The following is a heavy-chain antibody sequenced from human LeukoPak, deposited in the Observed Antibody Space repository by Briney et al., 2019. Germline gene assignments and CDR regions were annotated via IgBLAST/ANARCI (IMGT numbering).Heavy chain of an antibody. CDR2: ISNSGGTT. CDR3: ARPSNSSGNDAFDI. Sequence: GGSLRLSCAASGFTFSSSAMSWVRQAPGKGLEWVSAISNSGGTTYYADSVKGRFTISRDNAKNSLYLQMNSLRAEDTAVYYCARPSNSSGNDAFDIWGQGTMVTVSS. D-gene: IGHD3-22*01. CDR1: GFTFSSSA. J-gene: IGHJ3*02. V-gene: IGHV3-23*01.